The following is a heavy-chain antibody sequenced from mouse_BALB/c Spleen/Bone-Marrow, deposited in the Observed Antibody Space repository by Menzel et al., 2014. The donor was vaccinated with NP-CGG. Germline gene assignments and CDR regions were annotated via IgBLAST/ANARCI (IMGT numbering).Heavy chain of an antibody. J-gene: IGHJ1*01. CDR1: GFTFTDYY. V-gene: IGHV7-3*02. CDR3: ARDENVGIYWYFDV. Sequence: EVQLQQSGGGSVQPGGSLRLSCATSGFTFTDYYMSWARQPPGKALEWLGFIRNKANGYTTEYSASVKGRFTISRDNSQRILYLQMNTLRAEDSATYYCARDENVGIYWYFDVWGAGTTVIVSS. CDR2: IRNKANGYTT.